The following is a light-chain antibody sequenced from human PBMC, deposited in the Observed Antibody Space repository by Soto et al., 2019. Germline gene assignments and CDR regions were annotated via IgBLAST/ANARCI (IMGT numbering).Light chain of an antibody. CDR3: QTYNSAPNT. J-gene: IGKJ5*01. CDR1: QGISNY. V-gene: IGKV1-27*01. CDR2: AAS. Sequence: DIQMTQSPSSLSASVGDRVTITCRASQGISNYLAWYQQKPGKVPKLLIYAASTLQSGVPSRFSGSGSGTDFNLNIRSLQPADVATYYCQTYNSAPNTFGQGTRLEIQ.